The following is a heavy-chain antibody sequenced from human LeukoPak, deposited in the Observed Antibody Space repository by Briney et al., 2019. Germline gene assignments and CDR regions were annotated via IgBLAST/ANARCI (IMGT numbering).Heavy chain of an antibody. CDR1: GGSISSTTYY. D-gene: IGHD4-17*01. J-gene: IGHJ4*02. CDR2: IYYSGST. CDR3: ARGVYGDYKFDY. Sequence: SETLSLTCAVSGGSISSTTYYWAWLRRPPGKGLEWIGSIYYSGSTYYNPSLKSRVTISVDTSKNHFSLKLRSVTAADTAVYYCARGVYGDYKFDYWGQGTLVTVSS. V-gene: IGHV4-39*02.